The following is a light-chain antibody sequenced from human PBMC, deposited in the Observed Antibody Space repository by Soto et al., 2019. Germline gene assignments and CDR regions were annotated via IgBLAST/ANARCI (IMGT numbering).Light chain of an antibody. CDR2: GDN. CDR1: SSNIGGNS. J-gene: IGLJ1*01. Sequence: QSAMTQPPSVSAAPGQKVTISCSGSSSNIGGNSVSWYQQLPGTAPKLLIYGDNKRPSGIPDRFSGSKSGTSATPGITGFQTGDEADYYCGSWDSSLSAYVFGTGTKLTVL. CDR3: GSWDSSLSAYV. V-gene: IGLV1-51*01.